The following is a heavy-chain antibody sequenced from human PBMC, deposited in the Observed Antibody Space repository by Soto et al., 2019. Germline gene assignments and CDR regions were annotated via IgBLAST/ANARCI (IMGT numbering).Heavy chain of an antibody. D-gene: IGHD4-17*01. CDR1: GFTFSSYA. CDR2: IYSGGST. J-gene: IGHJ4*02. Sequence: GGSLRLSCAASGFTFSSYAMSWVRQAPGKGLEWVSVIYSGGSTYYADSVKGRFTISRHNSKNTLYLQMNSLRAEDTAVYYCARDHQGDYSYFDYWGQGTLVTVSS. CDR3: ARDHQGDYSYFDY. V-gene: IGHV3-53*04.